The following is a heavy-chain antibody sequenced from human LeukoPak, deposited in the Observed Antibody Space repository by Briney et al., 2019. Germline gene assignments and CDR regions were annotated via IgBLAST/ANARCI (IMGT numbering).Heavy chain of an antibody. D-gene: IGHD4/OR15-4a*01. J-gene: IGHJ4*02. CDR1: GFFFSSYI. CDR2: ISYTGNTI. CDR3: VRMAHSANVFVC. Sequence: PGGSLRLSCEASGFFFSSYIRNWVRQAPGKGLEWVSYISYTGNTIYYADSVEGRLTISRDNAKNSLILQLTSLRTEDTAVYYCVRMAHSANVFVCWGQGTLVIVSS. V-gene: IGHV3-48*01.